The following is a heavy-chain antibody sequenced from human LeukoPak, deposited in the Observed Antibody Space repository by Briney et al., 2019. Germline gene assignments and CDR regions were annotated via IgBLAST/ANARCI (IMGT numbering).Heavy chain of an antibody. J-gene: IGHJ4*02. CDR1: GYTSTGYY. V-gene: IGHV1-2*02. CDR2: INPNSGGT. Sequence: GASVKVSCKAFGYTSTGYYMHWVRQAPGQGLEWMGWINPNSGGTNYAQKFQGRVTMTRDTSISTAYMELSRLRSDDTAVYYCARRSGSESADYWGQGTLVTVSS. D-gene: IGHD3-10*01. CDR3: ARRSGSESADY.